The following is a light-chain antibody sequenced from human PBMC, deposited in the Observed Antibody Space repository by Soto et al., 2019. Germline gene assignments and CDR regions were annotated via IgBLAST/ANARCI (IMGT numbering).Light chain of an antibody. CDR2: EVS. V-gene: IGLV2-23*02. J-gene: IGLJ1*01. CDR1: SSDVGTYNL. Sequence: QSVLTQPASVSGSPGQSITISCTGASSDVGTYNLVSWYQQHPGKAPKLMIYEVSKRPSGVSNRFSGSKSGNTASLTISGLQAEDEADYYCSSYAGSNTLYVFGTGTKVTVL. CDR3: SSYAGSNTLYV.